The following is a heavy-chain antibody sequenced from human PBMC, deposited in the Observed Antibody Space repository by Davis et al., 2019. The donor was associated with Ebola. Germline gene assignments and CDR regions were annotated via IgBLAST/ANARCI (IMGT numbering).Heavy chain of an antibody. J-gene: IGHJ6*04. CDR1: GGSISSSSYY. Sequence: MPSETLSLTCTVSGGSISSSSYYWGWIRQPPGKGLEWIGSIYYSGSTYYNPSLKSRVTISVDTSKNQFSLKLSSVTAADTAVYYCARVRYYPFYYGMDVWGKGTTVTVSS. CDR3: ARVRYYPFYYGMDV. D-gene: IGHD3-16*02. CDR2: IYYSGST. V-gene: IGHV4-39*07.